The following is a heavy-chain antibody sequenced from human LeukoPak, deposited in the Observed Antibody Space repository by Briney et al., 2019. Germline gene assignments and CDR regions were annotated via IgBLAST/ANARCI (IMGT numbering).Heavy chain of an antibody. CDR1: GYSFTSYW. CDR2: LYPGDSDT. Sequence: GESLKISCKGSGYSFTSYWIGWVRQMPGKGLEWMGILYPGDSDTRYSPSFQGQVTISADKSISTAYPQWSSLKAPDTAMYYCARGLRLGELSSPVDYWGQGTLVTVSS. J-gene: IGHJ4*02. D-gene: IGHD3-16*02. V-gene: IGHV5-51*01. CDR3: ARGLRLGELSSPVDY.